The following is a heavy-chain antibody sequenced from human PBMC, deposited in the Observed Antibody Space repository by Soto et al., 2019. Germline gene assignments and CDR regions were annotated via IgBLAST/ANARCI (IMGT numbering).Heavy chain of an antibody. CDR1: GFTFSSYA. CDR3: ARLGSRYFDWLENWFDP. CDR2: ISYDGSNK. D-gene: IGHD3-9*01. V-gene: IGHV3-30-3*01. Sequence: QVQLVESGGGVVQPGRSLRLSCAASGFTFSSYAMHWVRQAPGKGLEWVAVISYDGSNKYYADSVKGRFTISRDNSKNTLYLQMNSLRAEDTAVYYCARLGSRYFDWLENWFDPWGQGTLVTVSS. J-gene: IGHJ5*02.